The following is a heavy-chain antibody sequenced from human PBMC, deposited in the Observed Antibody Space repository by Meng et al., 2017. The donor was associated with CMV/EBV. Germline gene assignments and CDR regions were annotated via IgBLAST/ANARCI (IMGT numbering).Heavy chain of an antibody. V-gene: IGHV1-18*01. CDR2: ISAHNGNT. J-gene: IGHJ6*02. D-gene: IGHD3-3*01. Sequence: ASVKVSCKASGYTFTSYGISWVRQAPGQGLEWMGWISAHNGNTNYAQKLQGRVTMTTDTSTSTAYMELRSLRSDDTAVYYCARVAYYDFWSGYLPLYYYYYGMDVWGQGTTVTVSS. CDR3: ARVAYYDFWSGYLPLYYYYYGMDV. CDR1: GYTFTSYG.